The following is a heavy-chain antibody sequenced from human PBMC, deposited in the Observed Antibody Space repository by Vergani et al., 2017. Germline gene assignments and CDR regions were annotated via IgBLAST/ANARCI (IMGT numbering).Heavy chain of an antibody. CDR1: GGSITSCSYY. Sequence: QLHLQESGPGLVKPSETLSLTCTVSGGSITSCSYYWGWIRQPPGKGLEWIGNIYHSGGDYYNPSLKGRVSISVDTSKNQFSLEVASVSAADTAIYFCARTDRFSLAYFHWALWGEGTVVTVSS. CDR2: IYHSGGD. D-gene: IGHD3-9*01. J-gene: IGHJ4*02. CDR3: ARTDRFSLAYFHWAL. V-gene: IGHV4-39*01.